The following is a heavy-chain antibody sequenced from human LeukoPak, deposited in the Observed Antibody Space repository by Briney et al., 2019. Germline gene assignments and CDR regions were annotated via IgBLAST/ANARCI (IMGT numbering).Heavy chain of an antibody. Sequence: SVQVSRKASGGTFSSYAISWVRQAPGQGLEWMGRIIPILGIANYAQKFQGRVTITADKSTSTAYMELSSLSSEDTAVYYCAREDSSWYYCNMGCWFDPWGQGTLVTVSS. CDR1: GGTFSSYA. CDR2: IIPILGIA. V-gene: IGHV1-69*04. CDR3: AREDSSWYYCNMGCWFDP. J-gene: IGHJ5*02. D-gene: IGHD6-13*01.